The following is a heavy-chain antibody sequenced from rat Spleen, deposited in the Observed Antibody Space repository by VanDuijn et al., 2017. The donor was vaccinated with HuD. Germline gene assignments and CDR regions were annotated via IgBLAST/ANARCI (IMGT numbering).Heavy chain of an antibody. J-gene: IGHJ1*01. CDR2: ISTGGVNT. CDR1: GFTFSNYD. D-gene: IGHD1-4*01. Sequence: EVQLVESDGGLVQPGRSLKLSCEASGFTFSNYDMAWVRQTPTKGLEWVTSISTGGVNTYYRDSVKGRFTISRDNAKSTQYLQMDSLRSEDTATYYCARLPGYNYWYFDFWGPGTMVTVSS. CDR3: ARLPGYNYWYFDF. V-gene: IGHV5S13*01.